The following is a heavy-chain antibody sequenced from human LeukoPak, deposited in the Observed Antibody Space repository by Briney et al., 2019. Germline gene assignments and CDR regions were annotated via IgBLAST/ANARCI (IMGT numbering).Heavy chain of an antibody. CDR1: GFTFSSYA. CDR2: ISSNGGST. J-gene: IGHJ6*02. V-gene: IGHV3-64*01. CDR3: ARDSHPYYDILTGYLIGMDV. D-gene: IGHD3-9*01. Sequence: GGSLRLSCAASGFTFSSYAMHWVRQAPGKGLEYVSAISSNGGSTYYANSVKGRFTISRDNSKNTLYLQMGSLRAGDMAVYYCARDSHPYYDILTGYLIGMDVWGQGTTVTVSS.